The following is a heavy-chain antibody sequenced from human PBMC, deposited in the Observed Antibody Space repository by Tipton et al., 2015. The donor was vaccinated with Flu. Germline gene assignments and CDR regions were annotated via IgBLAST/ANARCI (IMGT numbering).Heavy chain of an antibody. CDR3: ARGGEVLRFLEWLPAWYYYYMDV. CDR1: GFTFSSYG. D-gene: IGHD3-3*01. J-gene: IGHJ6*03. CDR2: IWYDGSNK. Sequence: QLVQSGGGVVQPGRSLRLSCAASGFTFSSYGMHWVRQAPGKGLEWVAVIWYDGSNKYYADSVKGRFTISRDNSKNTLYLQMNSLRAEDTAVYYCARGGEVLRFLEWLPAWYYYYMDVWGKGTTVTVSS. V-gene: IGHV3-33*01.